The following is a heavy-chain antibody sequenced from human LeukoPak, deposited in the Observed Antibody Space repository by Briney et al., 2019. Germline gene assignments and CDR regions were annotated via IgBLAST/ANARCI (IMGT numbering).Heavy chain of an antibody. Sequence: GGSLRLSCAASGFPFSGSAMHWVRQASGKGLEWVGRIRSKANSYATAYAASVKGRFTISRDDSKNTAYLQMNSLKTEDTAVYYCTRRTSSGGDYWGQGTLVTVSS. D-gene: IGHD6-19*01. CDR1: GFPFSGSA. CDR2: IRSKANSYAT. CDR3: TRRTSSGGDY. V-gene: IGHV3-73*01. J-gene: IGHJ4*02.